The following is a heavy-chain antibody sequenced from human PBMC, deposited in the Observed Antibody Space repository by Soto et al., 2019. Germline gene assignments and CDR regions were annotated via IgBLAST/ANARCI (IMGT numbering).Heavy chain of an antibody. J-gene: IGHJ5*02. CDR3: ARANSSTWYKLEYKWFDP. D-gene: IGHD6-13*01. Sequence: SETLSLTCSVSGASINDFYWSWIRQTPGKGLEWVGFMYYSETTKYNPSLKGRVNMSLDTSKNQVSLHPKSVTAADTAVYYCARANSSTWYKLEYKWFDPWGQGTQVTVSS. V-gene: IGHV4-59*01. CDR1: GASINDFY. CDR2: MYYSETT.